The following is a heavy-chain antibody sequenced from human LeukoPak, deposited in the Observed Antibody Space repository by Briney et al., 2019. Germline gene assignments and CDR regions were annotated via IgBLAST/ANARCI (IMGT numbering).Heavy chain of an antibody. J-gene: IGHJ6*03. D-gene: IGHD6-13*01. V-gene: IGHV1-69*06. Sequence: GASVKVSCKASGGTFSSYAISWVRQAPGQGLEWMGGIIPIFGTANYAQKFQGRVTITADKSTSTAYMELSSLRSEDTAVYYCARAPSSHVYYYYYYMDVWGKGTTVTVSS. CDR1: GGTFSSYA. CDR2: IIPIFGTA. CDR3: ARAPSSHVYYYYYYMDV.